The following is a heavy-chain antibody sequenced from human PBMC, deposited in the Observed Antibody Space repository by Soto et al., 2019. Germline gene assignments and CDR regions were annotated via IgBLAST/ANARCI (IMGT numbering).Heavy chain of an antibody. Sequence: GGSLRLSCAASGFTFSSCAMGWVRQAPGKGLEWVSVISASGDSTYYADSVKGQFTISRDNSRNTLYLQMNSLRAEDTAIYYCAKREVDAYWYYFDYWGQGTLVTVSS. V-gene: IGHV3-23*01. CDR3: AKREVDAYWYYFDY. D-gene: IGHD3-16*01. J-gene: IGHJ4*02. CDR1: GFTFSSCA. CDR2: ISASGDST.